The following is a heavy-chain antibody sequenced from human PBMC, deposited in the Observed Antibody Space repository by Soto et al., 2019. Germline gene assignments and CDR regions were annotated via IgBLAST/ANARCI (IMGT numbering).Heavy chain of an antibody. J-gene: IGHJ6*03. CDR1: GFTFSSYS. CDR2: ISSSSSTI. V-gene: IGHV3-48*01. Sequence: GGSLRLSCAASGFTFSSYSMNWVRQAPGKGLEWVSYISSSSSTIYYADSVMGRFTISRDNAKNSLYLQMNSLRAEDTAVYYCARDRPMMVVAEIYFYMDVWGKGTTVTVSS. CDR3: ARDRPMMVVAEIYFYMDV. D-gene: IGHD2-15*01.